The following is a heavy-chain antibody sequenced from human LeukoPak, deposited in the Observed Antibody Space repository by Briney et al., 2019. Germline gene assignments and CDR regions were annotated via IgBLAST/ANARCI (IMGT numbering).Heavy chain of an antibody. CDR3: AREGDAGGDY. V-gene: IGHV4-59*12. J-gene: IGHJ4*02. Sequence: SETLSLTCTVSGGSISSYHWSWIRQPPGKGLEWIGYIYHSGSTYYNPSLKSRVTISVDRSKNQFSLKLSSVTAADTAVYYCAREGDAGGDYWGQGTLVTVSS. D-gene: IGHD3-16*01. CDR1: GGSISSYH. CDR2: IYHSGST.